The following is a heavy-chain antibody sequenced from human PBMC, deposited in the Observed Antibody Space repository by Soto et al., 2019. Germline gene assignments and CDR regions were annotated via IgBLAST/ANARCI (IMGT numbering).Heavy chain of an antibody. CDR1: GFTFSSHA. CDR2: ISGDAINT. J-gene: IGHJ4*02. CDR3: ARAHFPDGSSWYMVDY. D-gene: IGHD6-13*01. V-gene: IGHV3-23*01. Sequence: GGSLRLSCAASGFTFSSHAMSWVRQAPGKGLEWVSAISGDAINTYYADSVKGRFTISRDKSISAAYLQWSSLKASDTAIYYCARAHFPDGSSWYMVDYWGQGTLVTVSS.